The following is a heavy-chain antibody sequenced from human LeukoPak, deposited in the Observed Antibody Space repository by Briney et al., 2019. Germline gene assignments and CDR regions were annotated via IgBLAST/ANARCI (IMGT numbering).Heavy chain of an antibody. CDR1: GFTFSGYW. D-gene: IGHD2-2*01. CDR2: INSDGSST. Sequence: GGSLRFSCAASGFTFSGYWMHWVRQAPGKVLVWVSRINSDGSSTSYADSVKGRFTISRDNAKNTLYLQMNSLRAEDTAVYYCARGLPSTSCYGCPLYYYGMDVWGKGTTVTVSS. V-gene: IGHV3-74*01. J-gene: IGHJ6*04. CDR3: ARGLPSTSCYGCPLYYYGMDV.